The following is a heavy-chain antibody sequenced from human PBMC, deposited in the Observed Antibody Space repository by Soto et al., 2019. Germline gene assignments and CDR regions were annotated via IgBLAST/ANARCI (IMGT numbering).Heavy chain of an antibody. V-gene: IGHV3-48*01. CDR1: GLTFSNYN. Sequence: EVQLVESGGGLVEPGGSLRLSCSVSGLTFSNYNMNWVRQAPGKGLEWVSYISGSTTTIYYADPVKGRFTITRDNAKNSLVLQMNSLRADDTAVYYCATFRDYWGQGTLVTVSS. J-gene: IGHJ4*02. CDR2: ISGSTTTI. CDR3: ATFRDY.